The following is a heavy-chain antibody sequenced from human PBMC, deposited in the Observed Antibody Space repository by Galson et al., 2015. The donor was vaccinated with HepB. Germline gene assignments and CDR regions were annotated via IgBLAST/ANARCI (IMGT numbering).Heavy chain of an antibody. Sequence: ETLSLTCAVYGGSFSGYYWSWIRQPPGKGLEWIGEINHSGSTNYNPSLKSRVTISVDTSKNQFSLKLSSVTAADTAVYYCARGEGIVVVPAAYDYWGQGTLVTVSS. CDR3: ARGEGIVVVPAAYDY. V-gene: IGHV4-34*01. CDR2: INHSGST. CDR1: GGSFSGYY. D-gene: IGHD2-2*01. J-gene: IGHJ4*02.